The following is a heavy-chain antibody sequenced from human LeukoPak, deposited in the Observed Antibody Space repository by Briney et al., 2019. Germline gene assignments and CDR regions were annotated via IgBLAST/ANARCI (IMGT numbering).Heavy chain of an antibody. CDR2: INWNGGST. CDR1: GFTFDDYG. Sequence: GSLRLSCAASGFTFDDYGMSWVRQAPGKGLEWVSGINWNGGSTGYADSVKGRFTISRDNAKNSLYLQMNSLRAEDTALYYCARAGIVGATTGTAFDIWGQGTMVTVSS. J-gene: IGHJ3*02. D-gene: IGHD1-26*01. CDR3: ARAGIVGATTGTAFDI. V-gene: IGHV3-20*04.